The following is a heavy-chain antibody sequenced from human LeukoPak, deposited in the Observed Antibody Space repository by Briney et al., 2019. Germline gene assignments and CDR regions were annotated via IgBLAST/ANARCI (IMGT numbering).Heavy chain of an antibody. CDR3: ARPYCSSTSCHAGPFDY. CDR2: ISYDGSNK. D-gene: IGHD2-2*01. V-gene: IGHV3-30-3*01. J-gene: IGHJ4*02. Sequence: GGSLRLSCAASGFTFSSYAMHWVRQAPGKGLEWVAVISYDGSNKYYADSVKGRFTISRDNSKNTLYLQMNSLRAEDTAVYYCARPYCSSTSCHAGPFDYWGQGTLVTVPS. CDR1: GFTFSSYA.